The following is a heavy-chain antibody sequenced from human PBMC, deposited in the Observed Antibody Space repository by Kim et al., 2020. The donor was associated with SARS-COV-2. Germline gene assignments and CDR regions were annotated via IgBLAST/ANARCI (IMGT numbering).Heavy chain of an antibody. CDR1: GGTFSSYA. D-gene: IGHD3-10*01. V-gene: IGHV1-69*04. J-gene: IGHJ6*02. CDR3: ARESITMVRGVIKNYYYGMDV. Sequence: SVKVSCKASGGTFSSYAISWVRQAPGQGLEWMGRIIPILGIANYAQKFQGRVTITGDKSTSTAYMELSSLRSEDTAVYYCARESITMVRGVIKNYYYGMDVWGQGTRVPVSS. CDR2: IIPILGIA.